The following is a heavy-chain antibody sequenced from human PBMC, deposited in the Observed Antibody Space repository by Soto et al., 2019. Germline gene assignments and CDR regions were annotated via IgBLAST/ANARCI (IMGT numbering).Heavy chain of an antibody. CDR3: ARDRGGYSSGWYGLDV. CDR2: IYYSGST. V-gene: IGHV4-31*03. D-gene: IGHD6-19*01. Sequence: SETLSLTCSVSGGSISSGGYYWSWIRQHPGKGLEWIGYIYYSGSTYYNPSLESRITILVDTSKNQFSLKLSSVTAADTAVYYCARDRGGYSSGWYGLDVWGQGTMVTVSS. CDR1: GGSISSGGYY. J-gene: IGHJ6*02.